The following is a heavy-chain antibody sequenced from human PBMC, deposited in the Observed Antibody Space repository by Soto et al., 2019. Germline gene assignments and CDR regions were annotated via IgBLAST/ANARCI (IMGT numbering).Heavy chain of an antibody. Sequence: ASVKVSCKASGYTFTGYYMHWVRQAPGQGLEWMGWINPTSVAPNYAQKFQGWVTMTRDTSISTAYMELSRLRSDDTAVYYCARDLHYYDSSGVYNYYGMDVWGQGTTVTVSS. CDR3: ARDLHYYDSSGVYNYYGMDV. J-gene: IGHJ6*02. D-gene: IGHD3-22*01. CDR2: INPTSVAP. CDR1: GYTFTGYY. V-gene: IGHV1-2*04.